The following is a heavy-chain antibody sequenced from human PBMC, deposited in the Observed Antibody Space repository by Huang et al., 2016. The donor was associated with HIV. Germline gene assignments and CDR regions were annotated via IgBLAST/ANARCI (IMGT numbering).Heavy chain of an antibody. Sequence: VQLQESGPGLVKPSETLSLTCSVSGGSINNHYWSWIRQPPGKGLEWIGSIDYSGSANYNPSRKSRVTISLDTSKNQFSLKLSSVTAADMAVYYCARSSLEYYFDSSGLGAFDIWGQGTMVTVSS. V-gene: IGHV4-59*11. CDR2: IDYSGSA. CDR1: GGSINNHY. J-gene: IGHJ3*02. D-gene: IGHD3-22*01. CDR3: ARSSLEYYFDSSGLGAFDI.